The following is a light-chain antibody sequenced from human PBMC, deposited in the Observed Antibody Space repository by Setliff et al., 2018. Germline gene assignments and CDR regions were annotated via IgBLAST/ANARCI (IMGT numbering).Light chain of an antibody. CDR3: SSYAGSNNFV. Sequence: ALTQPPSASGSPGQSVTISCTGTSSDVGGYNYVSWYQQHPGKAPKLMIYEVSXXXSGVPDRXPGSXXXXXASLTVSGLQAEDEADYYCSSYAGSNNFVFGTGTKVTVL. CDR1: SSDVGGYNY. J-gene: IGLJ1*01. V-gene: IGLV2-8*01. CDR2: EVS.